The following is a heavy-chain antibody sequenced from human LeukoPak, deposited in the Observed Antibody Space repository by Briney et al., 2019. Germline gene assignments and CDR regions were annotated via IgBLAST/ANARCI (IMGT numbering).Heavy chain of an antibody. J-gene: IGHJ4*02. CDR3: AKGYGVNPFDS. CDR1: GFTFSDYA. Sequence: PGGSLRLSCAASGFTFSDYAMSWVRQSPGKGLEWVSGITGSGGDTYYGDSVKGRFTISRDNSRNTVYLQMNSLRAEDTALYYCAKGYGVNPFDSWGQGTLVTVSS. CDR2: ITGSGGDT. V-gene: IGHV3-23*01. D-gene: IGHD4-17*01.